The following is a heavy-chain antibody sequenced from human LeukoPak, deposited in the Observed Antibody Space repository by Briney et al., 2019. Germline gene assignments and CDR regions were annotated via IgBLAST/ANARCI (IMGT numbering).Heavy chain of an antibody. J-gene: IGHJ4*02. CDR3: AREGSGFDY. D-gene: IGHD3-3*01. V-gene: IGHV3-72*01. CDR2: STNRGNSYAT. CDR1: GFRFSDHY. Sequence: PGGSLRLSCAASGFRFSDHYMDWVRQAPGKGLEWVARSTNRGNSYATGYAASVKGRFTISRDDSENSLYLQMNNLKTEDTAVYYCAREGSGFDYWGQGTLVTVSS.